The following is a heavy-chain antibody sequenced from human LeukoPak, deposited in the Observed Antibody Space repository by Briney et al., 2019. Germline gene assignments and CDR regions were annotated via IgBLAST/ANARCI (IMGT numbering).Heavy chain of an antibody. V-gene: IGHV3-30*02. CDR3: AKGMVRGVIPTYFDY. CDR2: IRYDGSNK. Sequence: GGSLRLPCAASGFTFSSYGMHWVRQAPGKGLEWVAFIRYDGSNKYYADSVKGRFTISRDNAKNTLYLQMNSLRAEDTAVYYCAKGMVRGVIPTYFDYWGQGTLVTVSS. D-gene: IGHD3-10*01. J-gene: IGHJ4*02. CDR1: GFTFSSYG.